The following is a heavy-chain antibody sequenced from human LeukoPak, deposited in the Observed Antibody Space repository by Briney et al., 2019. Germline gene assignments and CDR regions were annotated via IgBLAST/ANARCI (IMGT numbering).Heavy chain of an antibody. J-gene: IGHJ4*02. CDR3: ARLYGNYQNYFDY. Sequence: PSETLSLTCTVSGGSISSITYYWGWIRQPPGKGLEWVGHMYYRGNTFYNPSLKSRVTISVDTSKNQFSLKLRSVTAADTAVYFCARLYGNYQNYFDYRGQGTLVTVSS. V-gene: IGHV4-39*07. D-gene: IGHD1-7*01. CDR1: GGSISSITYY. CDR2: MYYRGNT.